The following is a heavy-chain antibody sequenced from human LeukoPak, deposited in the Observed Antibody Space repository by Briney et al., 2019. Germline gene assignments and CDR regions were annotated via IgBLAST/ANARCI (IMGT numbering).Heavy chain of an antibody. CDR3: ARVRRSNWYTFDY. J-gene: IGHJ4*02. CDR1: GFTFSSYE. CDR2: ISSSGSTI. Sequence: TGGSLRLSCAASGFTFSSYEMNWVRQAPGKGLEWVSYISSSGSTIYYADSVKGRFTISRDNANNSLFLQMNSLRAEDTAVYYCARVRRSNWYTFDYWGQGTLVTVSS. D-gene: IGHD6-13*01. V-gene: IGHV3-48*03.